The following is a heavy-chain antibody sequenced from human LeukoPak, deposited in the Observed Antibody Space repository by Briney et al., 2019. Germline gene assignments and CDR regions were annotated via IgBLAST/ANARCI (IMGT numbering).Heavy chain of an antibody. Sequence: PGGPLRLSCAASGFTFSSYAMSWVRQAPGKGLEWVSAISTSGVSTHYADSVKGRFTISRDNSKNTLFLQMNSLRDEDTAMYYCARVQGGGYRTADYWGQGTLVTVSS. CDR3: ARVQGGGYRTADY. V-gene: IGHV3-23*01. J-gene: IGHJ4*02. CDR1: GFTFSSYA. D-gene: IGHD6-19*01. CDR2: ISTSGVST.